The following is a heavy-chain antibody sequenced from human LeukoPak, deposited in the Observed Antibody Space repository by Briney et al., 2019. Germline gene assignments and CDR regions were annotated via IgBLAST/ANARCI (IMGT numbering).Heavy chain of an antibody. J-gene: IGHJ6*03. Sequence: SVKVSCKASGYTFTGYYMHWVRQAPGHGLEWMGGIMPIFGTANYAQKLQGRVTSTAAQCTITGYLELSSLRSEDTGERYCVRVVAAPYCYYYMDLWGKRTRVTVSS. D-gene: IGHD2-15*01. CDR3: VRVVAAPYCYYYMDL. V-gene: IGHV1-69*13. CDR2: IMPIFGTA. CDR1: GYTFTGYY.